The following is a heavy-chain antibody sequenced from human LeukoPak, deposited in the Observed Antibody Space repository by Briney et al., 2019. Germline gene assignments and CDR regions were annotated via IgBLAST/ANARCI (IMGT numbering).Heavy chain of an antibody. CDR2: IIPIFGTA. CDR1: GGTFSSYA. D-gene: IGHD3-9*01. Sequence: SVKVSCKASGGTFSSYAISWVRQAPGQGLEWVGGIIPIFGTANYAQKFQGRVTITADESTSTAYMELSSLRSEDTAVYYCARGGYYDILTGYPPFDYWGQGTLVTVSS. CDR3: ARGGYYDILTGYPPFDY. J-gene: IGHJ4*02. V-gene: IGHV1-69*01.